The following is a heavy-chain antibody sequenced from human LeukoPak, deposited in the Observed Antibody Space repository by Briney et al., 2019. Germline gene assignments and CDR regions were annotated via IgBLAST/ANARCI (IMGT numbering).Heavy chain of an antibody. D-gene: IGHD4-23*01. CDR3: ARDKAVTTEVTQHFQH. CDR1: GYTFIDYF. J-gene: IGHJ1*01. V-gene: IGHV1-2*02. Sequence: ASVKVSCKASGYTFIDYFMHWVRQAPGQGLEWMGWINPKSGGTNYAQKFQGRVTMTRDTSISTAYMELSRLTSDDAAVYYCARDKAVTTEVTQHFQHWGQGTLVTVSS. CDR2: INPKSGGT.